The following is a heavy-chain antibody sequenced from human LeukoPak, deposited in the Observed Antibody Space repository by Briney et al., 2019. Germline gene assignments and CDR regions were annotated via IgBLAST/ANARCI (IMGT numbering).Heavy chain of an antibody. CDR3: AKVGKLYYDFWSGYYPGSDY. Sequence: GGSLRLSCAASGFTFSSYAMSWVRQAPGKGLEWVSAISGSGGSTYNADSVKGRFTISRDNSKNTLYLQMNSLRAEDTAVYYCAKVGKLYYDFWSGYYPGSDYWGQGTLVTVSS. V-gene: IGHV3-23*01. J-gene: IGHJ4*02. CDR2: ISGSGGST. D-gene: IGHD3-3*01. CDR1: GFTFSSYA.